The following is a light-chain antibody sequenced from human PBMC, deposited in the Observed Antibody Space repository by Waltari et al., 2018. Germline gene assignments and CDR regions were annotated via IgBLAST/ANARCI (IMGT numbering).Light chain of an antibody. J-gene: IGKJ1*01. CDR3: QNHERLPAT. Sequence: IVLTQSPGTLSLSLGERDSLACRASQSVNMDLAWYQQKPGQAPRLLIYGAYTRAAGIPDRFSGSGYGTDFSLTISRLEAEDFAVYYCQNHERLPATFGQGTKVEIK. V-gene: IGKV3-20*01. CDR2: GAY. CDR1: QSVNMD.